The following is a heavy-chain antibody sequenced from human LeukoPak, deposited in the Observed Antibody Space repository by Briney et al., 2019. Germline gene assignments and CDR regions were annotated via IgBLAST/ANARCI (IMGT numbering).Heavy chain of an antibody. D-gene: IGHD3-10*01. J-gene: IGHJ4*02. CDR2: ISAYNGNI. CDR1: GYTFTSYG. V-gene: IGHV1-18*01. Sequence: GASVKVSCKASGYTFTSYGISWVRQAPGQGLEWMGWISAYNGNINYAQKLQGRVTMTTDTSTSTAYMELRSLRSDDTAFYYCAREGRIRDYYGSGSYYLGYWGQGTLVTVSS. CDR3: AREGRIRDYYGSGSYYLGY.